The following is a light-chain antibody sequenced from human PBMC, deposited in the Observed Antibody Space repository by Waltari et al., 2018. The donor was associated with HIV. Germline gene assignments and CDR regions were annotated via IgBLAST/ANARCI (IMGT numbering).Light chain of an antibody. V-gene: IGKV1-39*01. CDR1: QTINGN. Sequence: DIQMTQSPSSLSASVGDRVTITCRASQTINGNLNWYQQIPGKGPKLLIFGASTLQTGVPARFSGSGSGTHFTLTVTSLQPEDFATYFCQQTYRLPQTFGQGTRVDIK. CDR2: GAS. CDR3: QQTYRLPQT. J-gene: IGKJ5*01.